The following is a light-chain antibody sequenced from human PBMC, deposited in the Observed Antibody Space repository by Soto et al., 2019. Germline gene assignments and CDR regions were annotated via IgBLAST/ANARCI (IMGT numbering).Light chain of an antibody. CDR1: SSDVGSYNL. V-gene: IGLV2-23*01. CDR3: CSYAGSSTVV. CDR2: EGS. Sequence: QSALTQPASVSGSPGQSITISCTGTSSDVGSYNLVSWYQQHPGKAPKLMSYEGSKRPSGVSDRFSGSKSGNTASLTISGLQAEDEADYYFCSYAGSSTVVFGGGTKLTVL. J-gene: IGLJ2*01.